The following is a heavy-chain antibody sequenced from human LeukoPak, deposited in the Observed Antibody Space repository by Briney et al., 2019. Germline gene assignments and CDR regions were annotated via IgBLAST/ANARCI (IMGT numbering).Heavy chain of an antibody. CDR1: GFTFSSYV. J-gene: IGHJ4*02. V-gene: IGHV3-23*01. D-gene: IGHD1-26*01. CDR2: ISGSGGIT. CDR3: TKGDSEWELPGGY. Sequence: GGSLRLSCAASGFTFSSYVMSWVRQAPGKGLEWVSAISGSGGITYYADSVKGRFTISRDQSRNTVFLQMNSLRAEDTALYYCTKGDSEWELPGGYWGQGTLVTVSS.